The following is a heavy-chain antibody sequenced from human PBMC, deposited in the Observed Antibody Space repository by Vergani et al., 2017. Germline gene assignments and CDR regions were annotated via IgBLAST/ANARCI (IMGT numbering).Heavy chain of an antibody. D-gene: IGHD3-10*01. V-gene: IGHV4-4*07. CDR2: IYTSGRT. CDR3: ASDSLGMVRGRNWFDP. CDR1: GGSISSYY. J-gene: IGHJ5*02. Sequence: QVQLQESGPGLVKPSETLSLTCTVSGGSISSYYWSWIRQPAGKGLEWIGRIYTSGRTNYNPSLKSRVTMSVDTCKNQVSLKLSSVTAADTAVDYCASDSLGMVRGRNWFDPWGQGTLVTVSS.